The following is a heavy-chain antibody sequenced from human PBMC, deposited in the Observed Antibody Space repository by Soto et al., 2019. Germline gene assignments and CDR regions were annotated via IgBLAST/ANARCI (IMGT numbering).Heavy chain of an antibody. CDR3: ARDDEYSGNGMDV. V-gene: IGHV3-33*01. J-gene: IGHJ6*02. CDR1: EFTFSNYG. Sequence: QVQLVESGGGVVQPGRCLRLSCAASEFTFSNYGMHWVRQAPGKGLEWVAVILNDGSNRYHADSVKDRFTISRDNSNNQLSLQMNSLRAEDTAVYYCARDDEYSGNGMDVWGQRTTVNVS. CDR2: ILNDGSNR. D-gene: IGHD3-10*01.